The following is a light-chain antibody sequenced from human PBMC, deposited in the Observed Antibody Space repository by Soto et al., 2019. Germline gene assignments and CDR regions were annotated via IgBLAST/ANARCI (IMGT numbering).Light chain of an antibody. J-gene: IGKJ4*01. CDR2: LAS. CDR3: QQFATTPLT. CDR1: QSVSSNY. Sequence: EIVLTQSPGTLSLSPGERATLSCRASQSVSSNYIAWYQQKPGHAPRLLIYLASSRATGIPDRFSGSGSGTCFTLTITRLEPEDFAVYYCQQFATTPLTFGGGTKVEMK. V-gene: IGKV3-20*01.